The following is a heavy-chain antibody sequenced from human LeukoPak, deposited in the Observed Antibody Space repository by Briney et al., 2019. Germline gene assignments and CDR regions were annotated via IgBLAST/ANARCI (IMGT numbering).Heavy chain of an antibody. CDR1: GFTFTDYY. Sequence: GGSLRLSCAASGFTFTDYYMAWIRQAPGKGLEWVSYISSSGTAYHADSVKGRFTIYRDNDKSSVHLQMNTPRAEDTAVYYCVRSKWELGYWGQGTLVTVSS. J-gene: IGHJ4*02. CDR2: ISSSGTA. CDR3: VRSKWELGY. D-gene: IGHD1-26*01. V-gene: IGHV3-11*01.